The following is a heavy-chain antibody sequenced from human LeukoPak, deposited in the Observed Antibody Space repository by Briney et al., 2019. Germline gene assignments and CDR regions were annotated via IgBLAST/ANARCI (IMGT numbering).Heavy chain of an antibody. CDR1: GGSISSYY. V-gene: IGHV4-59*01. Sequence: PSETLSLTRTVSGGSISSYYRSWVRQPPRKRLEWSGYIYYSGSTNYNPSLKSRVTVSVDTSKTQCSLKLSSVTAADTAVYYCARVNGSWLVQHWYFEPWGRGTLVTVSS. CDR3: ARVNGSWLVQHWYFEP. J-gene: IGHJ2*01. CDR2: IYYSGST. D-gene: IGHD6-19*01.